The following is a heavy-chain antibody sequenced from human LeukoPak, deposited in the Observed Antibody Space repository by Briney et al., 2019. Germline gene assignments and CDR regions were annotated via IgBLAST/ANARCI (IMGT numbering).Heavy chain of an antibody. D-gene: IGHD2-15*01. CDR2: INGYNGYT. V-gene: IGHV1-18*01. Sequence: ASVKVSCKTSGYTFTTFGITWVRQAHGQGLEWMGWINGYNGYTNYAQRFQGRVSMTTDTSTSTAYMELGSLSSDDTAVYYCARNTSTTHYDYWGQGTLVTVSS. CDR1: GYTFTTFG. CDR3: ARNTSTTHYDY. J-gene: IGHJ4*02.